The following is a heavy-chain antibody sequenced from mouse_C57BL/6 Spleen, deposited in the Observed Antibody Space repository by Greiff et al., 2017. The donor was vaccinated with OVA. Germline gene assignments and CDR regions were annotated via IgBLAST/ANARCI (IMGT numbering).Heavy chain of an antibody. D-gene: IGHD1-1*01. CDR1: GYAFSSSW. J-gene: IGHJ4*01. CDR2: IYPGDGDT. Sequence: QVQLKQSGPELVKPGASVKLSCKASGYAFSSSWMNWVKQRPGKGLEWIGRIYPGDGDTNYNGKFKGKATLTADKSSSTAYMQLSSLTSEDSAVYFCARSYDYDAMDYWGQGTSVTVSS. CDR3: ARSYDYDAMDY. V-gene: IGHV1-82*01.